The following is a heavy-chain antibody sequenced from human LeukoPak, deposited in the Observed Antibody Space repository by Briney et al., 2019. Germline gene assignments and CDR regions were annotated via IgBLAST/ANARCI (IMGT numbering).Heavy chain of an antibody. CDR1: GGSISSSSYY. CDR3: AREGAVGAHPNTFDI. CDR2: IYYSGST. J-gene: IGHJ3*02. V-gene: IGHV4-39*07. Sequence: PSETLSLTCTVSGGSISSSSYYWGWIRQPPGKGLECIGNIYYSGSTYYNPSLRSRVTISVDTSKNQFSLKLSSVTAADTAIYYCAREGAVGAHPNTFDIWGQGTMVTVSS. D-gene: IGHD1-26*01.